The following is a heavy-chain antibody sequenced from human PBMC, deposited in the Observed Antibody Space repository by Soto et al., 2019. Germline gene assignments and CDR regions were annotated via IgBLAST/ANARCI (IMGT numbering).Heavy chain of an antibody. CDR3: ARGLTGFDF. V-gene: IGHV6-1*01. Sequence: SQTLSLTCAISGDSVSSNSTARTWIGQSPSRGLEWLGRTYYRSGWDHDYAVSVKSRITINPDTSRNQFSLQLNSLTPEDTAVYYCARGLTGFDFWGQGTLVTVSS. J-gene: IGHJ4*02. CDR2: TYYRSGWDH. D-gene: IGHD3-9*01. CDR1: GDSVSSNSTA.